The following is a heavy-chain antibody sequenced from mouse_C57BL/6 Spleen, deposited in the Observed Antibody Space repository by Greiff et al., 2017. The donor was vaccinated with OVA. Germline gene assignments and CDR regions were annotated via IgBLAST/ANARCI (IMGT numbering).Heavy chain of an antibody. D-gene: IGHD2-3*01. Sequence: VQLQQSGTVLARPGASVKMSCKTSGYTFTSYWMHWVKQRPGQGLEWIGAIYPGNSDTSYNQKFKGKAKLTAVTSASTAYMELSSLTNEDSAVYYCTRWWLLRYAMDYWGQGTSVTVSS. V-gene: IGHV1-5*01. CDR3: TRWWLLRYAMDY. CDR2: IYPGNSDT. J-gene: IGHJ4*01. CDR1: GYTFTSYW.